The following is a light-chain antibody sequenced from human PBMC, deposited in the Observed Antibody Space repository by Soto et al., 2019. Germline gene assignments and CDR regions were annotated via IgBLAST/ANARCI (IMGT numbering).Light chain of an antibody. CDR3: AAWDDRLSGYV. CDR1: SSNVGSNY. Sequence: QSVLTQPPSASGTPGQRVTISCSGSSSNVGSNYVYWYQQLPGTAPKLLIPRNNHRPSGVPDRFSGSKSGTSASLAISGLRSEDEADYYCAAWDDRLSGYVFGTGTKLTVL. CDR2: RNN. V-gene: IGLV1-47*01. J-gene: IGLJ1*01.